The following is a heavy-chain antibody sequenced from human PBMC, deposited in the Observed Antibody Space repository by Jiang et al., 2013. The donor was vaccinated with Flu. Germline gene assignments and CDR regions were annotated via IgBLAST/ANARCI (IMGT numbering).Heavy chain of an antibody. CDR2: ITGTGGST. Sequence: VQLLESGGGLVQPGGSLRLSCAASGFTFSTYAMSWVRQAPGKGLEWVSAITGTGGSTYFSDSVKGRFTISRDNSKNTLHLQLNSLRAEDTAVYYCALDRSDSYDAPGYPSYWGQGTLVTVSS. J-gene: IGHJ4*02. CDR3: ALDRSDSYDAPGYPSY. V-gene: IGHV3-23*01. D-gene: IGHD4/OR15-4a*01. CDR1: GFTFSTYA.